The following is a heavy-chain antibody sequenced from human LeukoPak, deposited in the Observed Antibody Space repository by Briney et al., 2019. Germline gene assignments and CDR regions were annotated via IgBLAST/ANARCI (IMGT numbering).Heavy chain of an antibody. Sequence: GGSLRLSCAASGFSVRRNYMTWVRQAPGKGLEWVSLIYNDGSTYYADSVKGRFTISRDNSKNTLYLQMNSLRAEDTAVYYCARGRYYFDYWGQGTLVTVSS. CDR1: GFSVRRNY. V-gene: IGHV3-53*01. CDR2: IYNDGST. J-gene: IGHJ4*02. CDR3: ARGRYYFDY.